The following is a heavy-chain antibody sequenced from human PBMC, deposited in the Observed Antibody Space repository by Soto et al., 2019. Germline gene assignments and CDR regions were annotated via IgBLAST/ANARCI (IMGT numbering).Heavy chain of an antibody. D-gene: IGHD4-4*01. V-gene: IGHV3-72*01. J-gene: IGHJ6*02. Sequence: EVQLVESGGGLVQPGGSLRLSCAASGFTFSDHYMDWVRQAPGKGLEWVGRARNKANSYTTQYAASVKGRFSISRDDSKNALFLQMNSLKTEDTAVYYCTRGGTVRTNYNNPMDVWGQGTTVTVSS. CDR3: TRGGTVRTNYNNPMDV. CDR1: GFTFSDHY. CDR2: ARNKANSYTT.